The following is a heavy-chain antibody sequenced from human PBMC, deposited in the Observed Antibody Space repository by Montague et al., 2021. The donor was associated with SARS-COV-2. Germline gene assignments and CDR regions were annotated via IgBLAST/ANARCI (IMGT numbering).Heavy chain of an antibody. D-gene: IGHD3-22*01. CDR1: GGSISSGGYY. J-gene: IGHJ2*01. CDR3: ARSPEPMIILIITSLYSYFDL. V-gene: IGHV4-31*03. Sequence: TLSLTCTVSGGSISSGGYYWSWIRQPPGKGLEWIGNIYYSGSTYYNPSLESRVTISVDTSKNQFSLKMSSVTAADTAVYYCARSPEPMIILIITSLYSYFDLWGRGTLVTVSS. CDR2: IYYSGST.